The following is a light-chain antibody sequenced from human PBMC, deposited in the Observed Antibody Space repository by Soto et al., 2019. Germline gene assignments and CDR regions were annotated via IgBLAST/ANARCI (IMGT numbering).Light chain of an antibody. V-gene: IGKV3-20*01. J-gene: IGKJ1*01. Sequence: IVLTQSPGTLSLSPGEGATLSCRASQPVNSGYLAWYQQKPGQAPRLLMYGVSTRDTGIPDRFSGSGAGTDFTLTISRLEPGDFAVYYCQQYGTTPWTFGQGTKV. CDR1: QPVNSGY. CDR3: QQYGTTPWT. CDR2: GVS.